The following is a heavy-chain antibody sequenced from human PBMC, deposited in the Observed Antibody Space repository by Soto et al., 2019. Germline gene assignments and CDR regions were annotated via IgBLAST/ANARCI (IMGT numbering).Heavy chain of an antibody. J-gene: IGHJ6*02. D-gene: IGHD5-18*01. CDR3: ARGTFTDTAMVYYYGMDV. Sequence: KPSETLSLTCTVSGGSISSYYWSWIRQPPGKGLEWIGYIYYSGSTNYNPSLKSRVTISVDTSKNQFSLKLSSVTAADTAVYYCARGTFTDTAMVYYYGMDVWGQGTTVTVSS. V-gene: IGHV4-59*01. CDR1: GGSISSYY. CDR2: IYYSGST.